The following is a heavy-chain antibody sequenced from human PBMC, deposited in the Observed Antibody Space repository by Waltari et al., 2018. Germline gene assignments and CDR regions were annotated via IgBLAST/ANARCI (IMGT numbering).Heavy chain of an antibody. CDR1: GLPFSRSW. V-gene: IGHV3-7*01. CDR3: ARDRAYSSFDY. CDR2: INPDESAK. Sequence: EMQLVASGGGLVQPGGSLRLSCADSGLPFSRSWMTCVRQAPGKGLERVAIINPDESAKYYLDSVEGRFTISRDNAKNSLYLQMNSLRAEDTANCARDRAYSSFDYWGQGTLVTVSS. J-gene: IGHJ4*02. D-gene: IGHD5-18*01.